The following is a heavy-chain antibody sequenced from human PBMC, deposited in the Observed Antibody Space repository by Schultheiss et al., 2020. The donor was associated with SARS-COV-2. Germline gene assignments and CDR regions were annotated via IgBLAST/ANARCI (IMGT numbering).Heavy chain of an antibody. CDR2: IWYDGSNK. Sequence: GGSLRLSCAASGFTFSSYGMHWVRQAPGKGLEWVAVIWYDGSNKYYADSVKGRFTISRDNSKNTLYLQMNSLRAEDTAVYYCARGQLSRVLQSDAFDIWGQGTMVTVSS. CDR3: ARGQLSRVLQSDAFDI. CDR1: GFTFSSYG. D-gene: IGHD6-19*01. V-gene: IGHV3-33*01. J-gene: IGHJ3*02.